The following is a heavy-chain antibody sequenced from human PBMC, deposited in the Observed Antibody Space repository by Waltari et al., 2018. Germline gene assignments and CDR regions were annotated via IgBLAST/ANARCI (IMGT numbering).Heavy chain of an antibody. V-gene: IGHV3-33*01. J-gene: IGHJ4*02. CDR2: IWYDGGIK. Sequence: QVHLVESGGGVVPPGKSLRLSCAAPGFSFKNYGMHWVRQAPGKGLEWVAVIWYDGGIKCYGDSVKGRFIVSRDNSNNIFYLQMNSLRGNDTAVYYCARDRGGGADYLDSWGQGTLVTVSS. CDR1: GFSFKNYG. CDR3: ARDRGGGADYLDS. D-gene: IGHD3-10*01.